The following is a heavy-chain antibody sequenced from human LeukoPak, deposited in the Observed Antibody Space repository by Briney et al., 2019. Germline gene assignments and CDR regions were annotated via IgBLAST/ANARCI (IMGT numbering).Heavy chain of an antibody. CDR2: ISNTGNTI. J-gene: IGHJ4*02. CDR1: GFTFSDHH. Sequence: KPGGPLRLSCAASGFTFSDHHMNWIRQAPGKGLEWVSHISNTGNTIYYADSVKGRFTISRDNAQNSMFLQMNSLRAEDTAMYYCSREGEPAYSSLPPSGFDCWGQGILVTVPS. CDR3: SREGEPAYSSLPPSGFDC. V-gene: IGHV3-11*04. D-gene: IGHD6-19*01.